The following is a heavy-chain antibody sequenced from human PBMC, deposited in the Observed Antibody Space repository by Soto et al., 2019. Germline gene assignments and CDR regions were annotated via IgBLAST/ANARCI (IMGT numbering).Heavy chain of an antibody. CDR3: ARASYGDYHYGMDV. V-gene: IGHV3-11*04. CDR2: ISGSGTTI. D-gene: IGHD4-17*01. J-gene: IGHJ6*02. CDR1: GFTLSGYY. Sequence: QVQLVESGGGLVKPGGSLRLSCAASGFTLSGYYMTWIRQPPGKGLEWVSYISGSGTTIYYADSVKGRFTISRDNSKNTLYLQMNSLRAEDTAVYYCARASYGDYHYGMDVWGQGTTVTVSS.